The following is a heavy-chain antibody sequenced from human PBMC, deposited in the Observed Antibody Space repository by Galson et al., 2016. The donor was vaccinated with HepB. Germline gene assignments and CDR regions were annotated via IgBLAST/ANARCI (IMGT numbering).Heavy chain of an antibody. CDR3: ARGSTWDWHYDL. CDR1: GGSISAYY. Sequence: SETLSLTCTVSGGSISAYYWIWIRQPPGKGLEWIGYIHDSGTTKYKPSLSSRLSMSIDTSKKQFPLKVRYVTAADTAVYYCARGSTWDWHYDLWGRGTLVTLSS. V-gene: IGHV4-59*01. CDR2: IHDSGTT. D-gene: IGHD6-13*01. J-gene: IGHJ2*01.